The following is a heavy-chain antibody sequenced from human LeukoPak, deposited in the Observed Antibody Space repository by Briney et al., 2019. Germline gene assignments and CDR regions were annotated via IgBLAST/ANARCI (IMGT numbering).Heavy chain of an antibody. CDR2: ISSSGSTI. D-gene: IGHD2-8*01. Sequence: PGGSLRLSCAASGFTFSSYEMNWVRQAPGKGLEWVSYISSSGSTIYYADSVKGRFTISRDNAKNSLYLQMNTLRAEDTAVYYRGGGREWVDYWGQGTLVTVSS. CDR1: GFTFSSYE. J-gene: IGHJ4*02. CDR3: GGGREWVDY. V-gene: IGHV3-48*03.